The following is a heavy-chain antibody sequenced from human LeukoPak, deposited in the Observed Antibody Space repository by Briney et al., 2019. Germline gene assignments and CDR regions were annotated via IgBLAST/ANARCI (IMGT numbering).Heavy chain of an antibody. D-gene: IGHD3-22*01. Sequence: GASVKVSCKASGYTFTSYGISWVRQAPGQGLEWMGWISAYNGNTNYAQKFQGRVTITRNTSISTAYMELSSLRSEDTAVYYCARIFYDSSGYVSDYWGQGTLVTVSS. V-gene: IGHV1-18*01. CDR3: ARIFYDSSGYVSDY. J-gene: IGHJ4*02. CDR2: ISAYNGNT. CDR1: GYTFTSYG.